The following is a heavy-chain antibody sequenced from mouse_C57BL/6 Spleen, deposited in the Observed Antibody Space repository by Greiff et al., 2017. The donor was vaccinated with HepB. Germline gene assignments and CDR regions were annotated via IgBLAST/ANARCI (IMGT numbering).Heavy chain of an antibody. CDR1: GFTFSDYY. CDR2: ISNGGGST. D-gene: IGHD1-1*01. CDR3: AREGFYYGSSHWDFDV. J-gene: IGHJ1*03. V-gene: IGHV5-12*01. Sequence: EVKLMESGGGLVQPGGSLKLSCAASGFTFSDYYMYWVRQTPEKRLEWVAYISNGGGSTYYPDTVKGRFTISRDNAKNTLYLQMSRLKSEDTAMYYCAREGFYYGSSHWDFDVWGTATTVTVAS.